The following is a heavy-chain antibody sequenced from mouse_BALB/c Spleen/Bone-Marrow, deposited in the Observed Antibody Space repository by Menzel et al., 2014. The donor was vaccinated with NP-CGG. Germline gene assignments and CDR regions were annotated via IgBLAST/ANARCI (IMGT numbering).Heavy chain of an antibody. CDR3: ARVWYFDY. J-gene: IGHJ2*03. Sequence: EVQLVEPGGDLVQPGGSLKLSCAASGFTFSSYGMSWVRQTPDKRLELVATINSNGGSTYYPDSVKGRFTISRDNAKNTLYLQMSSLKSEDTAMYYCARVWYFDYWGQGTSLTVSS. CDR1: GFTFSSYG. CDR2: INSNGGST. V-gene: IGHV5-6-3*01.